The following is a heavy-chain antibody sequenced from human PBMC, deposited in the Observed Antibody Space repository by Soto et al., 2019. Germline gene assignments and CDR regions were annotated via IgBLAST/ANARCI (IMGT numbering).Heavy chain of an antibody. V-gene: IGHV3-23*01. D-gene: IGHD1-26*01. CDR1: GFTFSSYA. CDR3: ARRGSGSYYDC. CDR2: ISGSGYST. Sequence: EVQLLESGGGLVQPGGSLRLSCAASGFTFSSYAMRWVRQAPGKGLEWVSAISGSGYSTYYADSVKGRFTISRDNSKNTLYLQMNSLRAEDTAIYYCARRGSGSYYDCWGQGTLVTVSS. J-gene: IGHJ4*02.